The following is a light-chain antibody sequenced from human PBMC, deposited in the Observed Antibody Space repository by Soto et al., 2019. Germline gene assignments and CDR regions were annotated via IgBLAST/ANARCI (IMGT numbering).Light chain of an antibody. CDR2: GAS. CDR1: QSVSSSD. CDR3: HLYGASPPT. J-gene: IGKJ1*01. Sequence: GVTQSPGTLSLSPGERATLSCRASQSVSSSDLAWYQQKPGQAPRLLISGASGRATGIPDRFSASGSGTDFTLTISRLEPEDSAVFYCHLYGASPPTFGQGTKVDVK. V-gene: IGKV3-20*01.